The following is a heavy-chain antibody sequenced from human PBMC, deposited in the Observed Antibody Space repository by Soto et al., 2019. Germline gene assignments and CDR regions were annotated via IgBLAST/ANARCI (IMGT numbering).Heavy chain of an antibody. CDR2: ISYDGSDK. CDR3: MKEKRGYSYGEH. Sequence: QVQLVESGGGVVQPGRSLRLSCAASGFTFSSYGMHWVRQAPGKGLEWVAVISYDGSDKQYLGSAKGRFTVSRDNSKNTLYLQMNSLRTEDTAVYYCMKEKRGYSYGEHWGQGTLVTVSS. D-gene: IGHD5-18*01. V-gene: IGHV3-30*18. CDR1: GFTFSSYG. J-gene: IGHJ4*02.